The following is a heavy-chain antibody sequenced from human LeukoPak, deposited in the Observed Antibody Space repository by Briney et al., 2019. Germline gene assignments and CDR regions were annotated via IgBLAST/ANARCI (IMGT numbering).Heavy chain of an antibody. D-gene: IGHD4-17*01. Sequence: GGSLRLSCAASGFTFNGFWMSWVRQAPGKGLEWVANIKQDGSDIYYLGSVRGRFTISRDNAMNSLYLQMNSLRAADTAVYYCTRDALYGDPSYYYMDVWGKGTTVTVSS. CDR2: IKQDGSDI. J-gene: IGHJ6*03. V-gene: IGHV3-7*01. CDR1: GFTFNGFW. CDR3: TRDALYGDPSYYYMDV.